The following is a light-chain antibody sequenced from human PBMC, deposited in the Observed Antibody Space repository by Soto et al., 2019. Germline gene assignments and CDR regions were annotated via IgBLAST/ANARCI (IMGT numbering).Light chain of an antibody. CDR3: CSYADTYVE. V-gene: IGLV2-11*01. CDR1: SNYIGPYNY. Sequence: QSVLTQPRSVSGSPGQSVAISCTGISNYIGPYNYVSWYQQHPGKAPKLTIYDVDKRPSGVPYRFSGSKSGDTASLTISGLQPDDEADYYCCSYADTYVELGGGTKLTVL. J-gene: IGLJ2*01. CDR2: DVD.